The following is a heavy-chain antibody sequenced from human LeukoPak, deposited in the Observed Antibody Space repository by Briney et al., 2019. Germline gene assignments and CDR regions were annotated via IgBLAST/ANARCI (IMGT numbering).Heavy chain of an antibody. J-gene: IGHJ4*02. CDR1: GSSTSSAYY. V-gene: IGHV4-38-2*02. CDR3: ARVSHGGIHTFDY. Sequence: KTSETLSLTCTVSGSSTSSAYYWGWIRQPPGKGLEWIGNMYHSGNTYYNPSLKSRVTMSVDTSKNQFSLRLTSVTAADTAVYYCARVSHGGIHTFDYWGQGTLATVSS. D-gene: IGHD1-26*01. CDR2: MYHSGNT.